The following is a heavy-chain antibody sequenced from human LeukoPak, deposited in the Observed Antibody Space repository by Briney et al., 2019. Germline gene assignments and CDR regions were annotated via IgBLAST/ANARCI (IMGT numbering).Heavy chain of an antibody. V-gene: IGHV3-23*01. J-gene: IGHJ4*02. CDR1: GFTFSSYA. D-gene: IGHD3-22*01. CDR3: AKETYYYDSSGYLFDY. CDR2: ISGSGGST. Sequence: GGSLRLSCAASGFTFSSYAMSWVRQAPGKGLEWVSAISGSGGSTYYADSVKGRFTISRDNSKNTLYLQMNSLRAEDTAVYYCAKETYYYDSSGYLFDYWGQGTLVTVSP.